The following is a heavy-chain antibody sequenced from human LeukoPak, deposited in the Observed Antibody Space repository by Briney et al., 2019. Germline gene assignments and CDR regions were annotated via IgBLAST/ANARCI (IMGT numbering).Heavy chain of an antibody. Sequence: GGSLRLSCAASGFTFNTYSMNWVRQAPGKGLEWVSYISSSGSTIYYADSVKGRFTISRDNAKNSLYLQMNSLRAEDTAVYYCARGLKYYYDSSGIAADAFDIWGQGTMVTVSS. V-gene: IGHV3-48*04. CDR3: ARGLKYYYDSSGIAADAFDI. CDR2: ISSSGSTI. D-gene: IGHD3-22*01. J-gene: IGHJ3*02. CDR1: GFTFNTYS.